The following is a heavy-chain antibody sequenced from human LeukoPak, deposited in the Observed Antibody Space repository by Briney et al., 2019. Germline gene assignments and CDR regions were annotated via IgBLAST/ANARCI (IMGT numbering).Heavy chain of an antibody. CDR1: GFTFSSYG. CDR3: ARQYISGQWYFDY. D-gene: IGHD5-18*01. Sequence: GGSLRLSCAASGFTFSSYGMTWVRQAPGKGLEWVAVISSDGSYKYYADSVKGRFTISRDNSKNTLYLQMNSLIPEDTAVYYCARQYISGQWYFDYWGQGTLVTVSS. CDR2: ISSDGSYK. J-gene: IGHJ4*02. V-gene: IGHV3-30*03.